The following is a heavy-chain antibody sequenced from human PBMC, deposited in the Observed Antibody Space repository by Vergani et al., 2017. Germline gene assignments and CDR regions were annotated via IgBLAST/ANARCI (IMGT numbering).Heavy chain of an antibody. CDR2: IHHSGDT. Sequence: QVQLQESGPGLVKPSETLTLTCDVSDSSIMTNPYWGWFRQSPGKGLEWIGCIHHSGDTHYNSSLKSRVSISIVSSSKFSLSLTSVTAADTAIYYGAIHRGSGSFFHSSCFDGMDVWGKGTTVTVSS. CDR3: AIHRGSGSFFHSSCFDGMDV. CDR1: DSSIMTNPY. D-gene: IGHD3-10*01. V-gene: IGHV4-38-2*01. J-gene: IGHJ6*04.